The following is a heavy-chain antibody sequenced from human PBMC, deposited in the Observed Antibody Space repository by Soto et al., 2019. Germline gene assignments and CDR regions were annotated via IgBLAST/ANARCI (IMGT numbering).Heavy chain of an antibody. CDR2: LNWNRGDI. CDR1: GVTFDNYA. V-gene: IGHV3-9*01. Sequence: DVQLVESGGGLVQPGRSLRLSCAASGVTFDNYAMHWVRQGPWKCLAWVSGLNWNRGDIGYADAVKGRFTISRDNAENYLYLHMNSRGAEDTALYYCVKDMSGYPPYYFDFWGQGILVAVFS. D-gene: IGHD3-3*01. J-gene: IGHJ4*02. CDR3: VKDMSGYPPYYFDF.